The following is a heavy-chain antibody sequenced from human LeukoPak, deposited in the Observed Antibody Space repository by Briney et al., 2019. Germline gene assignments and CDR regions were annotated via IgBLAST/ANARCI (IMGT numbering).Heavy chain of an antibody. CDR2: IYTSGST. CDR1: GGSISSGSYY. D-gene: IGHD3-3*01. V-gene: IGHV4-61*02. J-gene: IGHJ4*02. Sequence: SETLSLTCTVSGGSISSGSYYWSWIRQPAGKGLEWIGRIYTSGSTNYNPSLKSRATISVDTAKNQFPLKLRSVTAADTAVYYCARDRHDLRHFDYWGQGTLVTVSS. CDR3: ARDRHDLRHFDY.